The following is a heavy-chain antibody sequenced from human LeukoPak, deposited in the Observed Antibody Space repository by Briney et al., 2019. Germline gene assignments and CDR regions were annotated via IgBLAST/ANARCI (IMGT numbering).Heavy chain of an antibody. J-gene: IGHJ4*02. V-gene: IGHV5-51*01. CDR2: IYPGDSDT. D-gene: IGHD6-13*01. CDR1: GYSFTSYW. Sequence: GESLKISCKGSGYSFTSYWIGWVRQMPGKGLEWMGIIYPGDSDTRYSPSFQGQVTISADKSISTAYLQWSSLKASDTAMYYCARTAYSSSWYEGSFDCWGQGTLVTVSS. CDR3: ARTAYSSSWYEGSFDC.